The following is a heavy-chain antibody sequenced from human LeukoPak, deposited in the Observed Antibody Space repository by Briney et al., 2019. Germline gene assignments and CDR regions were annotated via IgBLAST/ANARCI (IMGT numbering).Heavy chain of an antibody. V-gene: IGHV4-34*01. CDR3: ARHSGITIFGVVIIPRWFDP. Sequence: SETLSLTCAVYGGSFSGYYWSWIRQPPGKGLEWIGEINHSGSTNYNPSLKGRVTISVDTSKNQFSLRLSSVTAADTAVYYCARHSGITIFGVVIIPRWFDPWGQGTLVTVSS. J-gene: IGHJ5*02. D-gene: IGHD3-3*01. CDR2: INHSGST. CDR1: GGSFSGYY.